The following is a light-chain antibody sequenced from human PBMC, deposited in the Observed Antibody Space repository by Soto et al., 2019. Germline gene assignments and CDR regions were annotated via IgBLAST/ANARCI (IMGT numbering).Light chain of an antibody. Sequence: EIVLTQSPGTLSXXXXXXXXXXXRASQSVSSSYLAWYQQKPGQAPRLLIYAASSRATGIPDRFSGSGSGTDFTLTINRLEPEDFAVYYCQQYGSSGTFGQGTKVDIK. CDR1: QSVSSSY. CDR3: QQYGSSGT. V-gene: IGKV3-20*01. CDR2: AAS. J-gene: IGKJ1*01.